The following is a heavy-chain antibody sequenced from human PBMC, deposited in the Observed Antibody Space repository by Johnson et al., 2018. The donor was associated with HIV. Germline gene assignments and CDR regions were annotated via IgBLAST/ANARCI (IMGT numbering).Heavy chain of an antibody. CDR3: AGGRVVVFSDAFDI. V-gene: IGHV3-53*01. CDR1: GFTVSSNY. Sequence: VQLVESGGGLIQPGGSLRLSCAASGFTVSSNYMSWVRQAPGKGLEWVSVIYSGGSTYYADSVKGRFPISRDNSKNTLYLQMNSLRAEDTAVYYGAGGRVVVFSDAFDIWGQGTMVTVSS. CDR2: IYSGGST. D-gene: IGHD2-21*01. J-gene: IGHJ3*02.